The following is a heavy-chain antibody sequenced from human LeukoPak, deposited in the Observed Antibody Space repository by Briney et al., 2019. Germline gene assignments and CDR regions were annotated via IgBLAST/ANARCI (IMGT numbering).Heavy chain of an antibody. Sequence: KASETLSLTCTVSGGSISTYYWNWLRQPPGQGLEWIGYIYYSGRTNYNPSLTGRVTISVDTSKNQFSLQLSSVTAADTAVYYCAREYNYHDSSGWDAFEIWGQGTMVTVSS. CDR2: IYYSGRT. J-gene: IGHJ3*02. V-gene: IGHV4-59*01. CDR3: AREYNYHDSSGWDAFEI. CDR1: GGSISTYY. D-gene: IGHD3-22*01.